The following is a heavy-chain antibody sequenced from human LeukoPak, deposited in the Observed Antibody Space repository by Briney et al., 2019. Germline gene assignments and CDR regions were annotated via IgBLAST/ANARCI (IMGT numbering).Heavy chain of an antibody. J-gene: IGHJ4*02. CDR1: GGSISSGGYY. D-gene: IGHD4-17*01. Sequence: PSETLSLTCTVSGGSISSGGYYWSWIRQHPGKGLEWIGYIFYSGNTYYNPSLKSRLTISVDTSKNQFSLKLSSVTAADTAVYYCARYGDEFDYWGQGTLVTVSS. CDR3: ARYGDEFDY. V-gene: IGHV4-31*03. CDR2: IFYSGNT.